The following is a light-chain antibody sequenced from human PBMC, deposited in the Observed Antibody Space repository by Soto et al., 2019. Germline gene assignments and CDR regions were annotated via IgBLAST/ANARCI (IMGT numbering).Light chain of an antibody. CDR2: EVS. CDR3: NSYPSSRMLYV. V-gene: IGLV2-14*01. Sequence: QSALSQPASVSGSPGQSITISCTGTSSDVGGYNYVSWYQQHPGKAPKLMIYEVSNRPSGVSNRFSGSKSGNTASLTISGLQAEDEADYYCNSYPSSRMLYVFGPGTKLTVL. J-gene: IGLJ1*01. CDR1: SSDVGGYNY.